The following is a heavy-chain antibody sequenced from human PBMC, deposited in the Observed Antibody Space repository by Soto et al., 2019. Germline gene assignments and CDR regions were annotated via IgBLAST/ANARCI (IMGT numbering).Heavy chain of an antibody. J-gene: IGHJ4*02. D-gene: IGHD3-3*01. CDR1: GYTLKGYY. CDR3: ARGTPYYDFWSGYAFDH. V-gene: IGHV1-2*02. Sequence: ASVKVSCKASGYTLKGYYMHWVRQAPGQGLEWMGWVNPDSGTTNYTQKFQDRVTMTWDTSITTAYVELTSLTSDDTAVYYCARGTPYYDFWSGYAFDHWGQGTLVTVSS. CDR2: VNPDSGTT.